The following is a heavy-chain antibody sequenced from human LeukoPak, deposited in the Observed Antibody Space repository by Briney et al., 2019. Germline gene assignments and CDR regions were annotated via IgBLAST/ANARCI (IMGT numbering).Heavy chain of an antibody. CDR3: ARGRSARGGFDY. Sequence: KSSETLSLTCTVSGGSITSSSYYWGWIRQPPGKGLERIGSIYYSGSTYYNPSLKSRVTISVDTSKNQFSLKLSSVTAADTAMYYCARGRSARGGFDYWGQGTLVTVSS. V-gene: IGHV4-39*07. CDR2: IYYSGST. J-gene: IGHJ4*02. CDR1: GGSITSSSYY.